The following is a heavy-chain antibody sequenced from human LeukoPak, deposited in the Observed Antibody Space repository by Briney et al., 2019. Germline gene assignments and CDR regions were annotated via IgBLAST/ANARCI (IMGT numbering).Heavy chain of an antibody. Sequence: GGSLRLSCAASGFTFSSYGMHWVRQAPGKGLEWVAVISYDGSNKYYADSVKGRFTISRDNSKNTLYLQMNSLRAEDTAVYYCAKDRRGSSWYLDPWGQGTLVTVSS. CDR1: GFTFSSYG. CDR2: ISYDGSNK. CDR3: AKDRRGSSWYLDP. D-gene: IGHD6-13*01. V-gene: IGHV3-30*18. J-gene: IGHJ5*02.